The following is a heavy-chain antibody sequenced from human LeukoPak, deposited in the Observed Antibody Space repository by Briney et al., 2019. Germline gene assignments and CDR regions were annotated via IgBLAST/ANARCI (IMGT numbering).Heavy chain of an antibody. Sequence: KPSETLSLTCTVSGGSINSYYWSWIRQPAGKGLEWIGRIYTSGRTNYNPSLKSRVTMSVDTSKKQFSLKLSSVTAADTAVYYCARDPQLGPFDYWGQGTLVTVSS. CDR2: IYTSGRT. J-gene: IGHJ4*02. D-gene: IGHD6-6*01. V-gene: IGHV4-4*07. CDR1: GGSINSYY. CDR3: ARDPQLGPFDY.